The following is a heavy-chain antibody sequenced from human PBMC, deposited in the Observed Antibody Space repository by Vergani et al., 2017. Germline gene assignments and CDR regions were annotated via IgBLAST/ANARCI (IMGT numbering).Heavy chain of an antibody. J-gene: IGHJ6*03. CDR3: ARGPRSTIFGVVIISSHYMDV. CDR2: IIPIFGTA. D-gene: IGHD3-3*01. CDR1: GGTFSSYA. V-gene: IGHV1-69*01. Sequence: QVQLVQSGAEVKKPGSSVKVSCKASGGTFSSYAISWVRQAPGQGLEWMGGIIPIFGTANYAQKFQGRVTITADESTSTAYMELSSLRSEDTAVYYCARGPRSTIFGVVIISSHYMDVGGKGTTVTVS.